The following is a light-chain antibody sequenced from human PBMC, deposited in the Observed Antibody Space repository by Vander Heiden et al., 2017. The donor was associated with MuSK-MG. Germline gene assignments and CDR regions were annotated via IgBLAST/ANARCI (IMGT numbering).Light chain of an antibody. V-gene: IGLV1-44*01. CDR3: AAWEDSRNGV. CDR2: SNN. Sequence: QSVLTQPPSASGTPGQRVTISCSGSSSNIGSNTVNWYQQLPGTAHKLLIYSNNQRPAGVPDRFSGSKSGTSASLAISGLQAEDEPDYYCAAWEDSRNGVFGGGTKLTVL. CDR1: SSNIGSNT. J-gene: IGLJ3*02.